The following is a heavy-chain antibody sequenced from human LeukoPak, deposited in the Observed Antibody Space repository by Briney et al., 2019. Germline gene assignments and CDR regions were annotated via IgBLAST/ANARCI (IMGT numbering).Heavy chain of an antibody. CDR3: ARGFQSESYLGDRGYAFDI. CDR2: IYYSGST. Sequence: TPGGSLRLSCAASGFTFSDYYMSWIRQAPGKGLEWIGYIYYSGSTYYNPSLKSRVTISVDTSKNQFSLKLSSVTAADTAVYYCARGFQSESYLGDRGYAFDIWGQGTMVTVSS. V-gene: IGHV4-59*06. J-gene: IGHJ3*02. D-gene: IGHD3-16*02. CDR1: GFTFSDYY.